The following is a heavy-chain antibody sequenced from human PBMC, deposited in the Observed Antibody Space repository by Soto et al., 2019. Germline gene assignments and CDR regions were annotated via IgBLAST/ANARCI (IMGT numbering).Heavy chain of an antibody. D-gene: IGHD2-2*01. CDR1: GFTFITYA. CDR3: AKLPAAQSYFDF. V-gene: IGHV3-23*01. Sequence: EVQLLDSGGGLVQPGGSLRLSCAASGFTFITYAMSWVRQAPGKGLEWVSIISGSGGSTYYPDSVKGRFTISRDISKNTLYLQMNSLRADDTAVYYCAKLPAAQSYFDFWGQGTLVTVSS. J-gene: IGHJ4*02. CDR2: ISGSGGST.